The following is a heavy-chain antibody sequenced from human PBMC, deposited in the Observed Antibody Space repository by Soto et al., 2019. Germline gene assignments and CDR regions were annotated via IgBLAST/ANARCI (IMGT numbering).Heavy chain of an antibody. J-gene: IGHJ6*02. V-gene: IGHV3-30*18. CDR2: ISYDGSNK. CDR3: AKDTRDIVVVPAAMMYYYGMDV. CDR1: GFTFSSYG. Sequence: QVQLVESGGGVVQPGRSLRLSCAASGFTFSSYGMHWVRQAPGKGLEWVAVISYDGSNKYYADSVKGRFTISRDNSKNTLYLPMNSLRAEDTAVYYCAKDTRDIVVVPAAMMYYYGMDVWGQGTTVTVSS. D-gene: IGHD2-2*01.